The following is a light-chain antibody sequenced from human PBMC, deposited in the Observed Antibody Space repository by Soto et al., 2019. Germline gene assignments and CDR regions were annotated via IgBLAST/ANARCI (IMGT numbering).Light chain of an antibody. CDR3: QQRSNWPPYT. V-gene: IGKV3-11*01. J-gene: IGKJ2*01. CDR2: DAS. CDR1: QSISNY. Sequence: EIVLTQSPATLSLSPGERATLSCRASQSISNYLAWYQQQTGQAPRLLIYDASNRATGIPARFSGSGSGTDFTLTISSLEPEDFAVYYWQQRSNWPPYTFGQGTKLEIK.